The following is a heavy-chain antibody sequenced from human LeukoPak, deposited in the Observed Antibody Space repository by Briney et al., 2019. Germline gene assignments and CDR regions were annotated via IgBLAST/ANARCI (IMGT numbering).Heavy chain of an antibody. CDR1: GYSFTSYW. CDR2: IYPGDSDT. CDR3: ARRGIWNYYFDN. Sequence: GESLKISCKGSGYSFTSYWIGXVXXXPGKGLEWMGIIYPGDSDTRYSPSFRGQVTISADKSISTAYLQWSSLKASDSAMYYCARRGIWNYYFDNWGQGTLVTVSS. J-gene: IGHJ4*02. V-gene: IGHV5-51*01. D-gene: IGHD1-7*01.